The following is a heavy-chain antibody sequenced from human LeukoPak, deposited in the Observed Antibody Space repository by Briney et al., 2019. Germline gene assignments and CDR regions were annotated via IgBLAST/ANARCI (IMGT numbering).Heavy chain of an antibody. Sequence: ASVKVSCKASGYTFTDHQMHWVRQAPGQGLEWIGWINPNSGGTNYAQKFQNRVTMTRDTSISTAHMELSRLRSDDTAVFYCARQPPEGSSSWYEHYYYMDVWGKGTTVTVSS. CDR1: GYTFTDHQ. CDR3: ARQPPEGSSSWYEHYYYMDV. V-gene: IGHV1-2*02. CDR2: INPNSGGT. J-gene: IGHJ6*03. D-gene: IGHD6-13*01.